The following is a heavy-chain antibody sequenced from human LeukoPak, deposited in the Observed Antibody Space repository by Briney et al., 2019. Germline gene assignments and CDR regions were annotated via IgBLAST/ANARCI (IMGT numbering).Heavy chain of an antibody. J-gene: IGHJ2*01. D-gene: IGHD6-13*01. CDR1: GGSISSSSYY. Sequence: SETLSLTCTVSGGSISSSSYYWGWIRQPPGKGLEWIGSIYYSGSTYYNPSLKSRVTISVDTSKNQFSLKLSSVTAADTAVYYCARDTGGIAAAGTTWYFDLWGRGTLVTVSS. V-gene: IGHV4-39*07. CDR3: ARDTGGIAAAGTTWYFDL. CDR2: IYYSGST.